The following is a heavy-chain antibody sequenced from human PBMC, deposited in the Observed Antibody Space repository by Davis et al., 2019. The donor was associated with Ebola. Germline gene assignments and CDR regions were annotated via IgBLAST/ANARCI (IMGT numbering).Heavy chain of an antibody. CDR2: INHSGST. CDR3: ASWGVHAWGGGMDV. J-gene: IGHJ6*02. D-gene: IGHD3-16*01. Sequence: GSLRLSCAVYGGSFSGYYWSWIRQPPGKGLEWLGEINHSGSTNYNPSLKSRVTISVDTSKNQFSLKLSSVTAADTAVYYCASWGVHAWGGGMDVWGQGTTVTVSS. CDR1: GGSFSGYY. V-gene: IGHV4-34*01.